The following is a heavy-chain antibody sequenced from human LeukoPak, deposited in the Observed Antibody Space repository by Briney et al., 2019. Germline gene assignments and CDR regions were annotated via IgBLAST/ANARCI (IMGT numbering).Heavy chain of an antibody. D-gene: IGHD4-17*01. Sequence: GGSLRLSCATSGFTFDKYFIHWVRQAPGKGLDWVSSISGTSTYIDYADSVKGRFTFSRDNAKNSLYLQMNSLRDEDTAVYYCARAGRLQYGDYVAFDYWGQGTLVTVSS. CDR2: ISGTSTYI. CDR1: GFTFDKYF. V-gene: IGHV3-21*04. J-gene: IGHJ4*02. CDR3: ARAGRLQYGDYVAFDY.